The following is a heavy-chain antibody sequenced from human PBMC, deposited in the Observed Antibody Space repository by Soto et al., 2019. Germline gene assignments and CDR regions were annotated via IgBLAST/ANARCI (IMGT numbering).Heavy chain of an antibody. CDR2: IYYSGST. D-gene: IGHD2-15*01. CDR3: ASTIVVVVAATPGSMWFDP. CDR1: GGSISSGGYY. Sequence: QVQLQESGPGLVKPSQTLSLTCTVSGGSISSGGYYWSWIRQHPGKGLEWIGYIYYSGSTYYNPSLKSRVTISVDPSKDQFSLKLSSVTAADTAVYYCASTIVVVVAATPGSMWFDPWGQGTLVTVSS. V-gene: IGHV4-31*03. J-gene: IGHJ5*02.